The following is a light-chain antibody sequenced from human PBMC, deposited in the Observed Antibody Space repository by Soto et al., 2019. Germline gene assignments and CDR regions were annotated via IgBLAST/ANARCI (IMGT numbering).Light chain of an antibody. CDR3: CSYAGTSGAHWV. Sequence: QSALTQPASVSGSPGQSITISCTGTNSDVGCYNLVSWYQHHPGKAPKLMVYEGSRRPSGVSNRFSGSKSGNTASLTISGLQAEDEADYFCCSYAGTSGAHWVFGGGTKVTVL. CDR2: EGS. V-gene: IGLV2-23*01. J-gene: IGLJ3*02. CDR1: NSDVGCYNL.